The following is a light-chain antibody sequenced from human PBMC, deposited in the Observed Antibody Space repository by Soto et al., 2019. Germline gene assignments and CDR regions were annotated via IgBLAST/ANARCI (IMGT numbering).Light chain of an antibody. CDR3: QQYNNWPPYT. V-gene: IGKV3-15*01. CDR1: QSVGSN. Sequence: ETVMTQSPATLSVSPGEGATLSCRASQSVGSNLAWYQQKPGQAPRLLIYGASTRGTGIPARFSGGGSGTEFTLTISSLQSEDFAVYYCQQYNNWPPYTFGQGAKLEIK. J-gene: IGKJ2*01. CDR2: GAS.